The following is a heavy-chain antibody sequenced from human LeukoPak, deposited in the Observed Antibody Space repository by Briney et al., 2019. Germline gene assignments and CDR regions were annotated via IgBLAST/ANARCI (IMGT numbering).Heavy chain of an antibody. CDR3: ARRGYSYGYYFDY. CDR2: INQDGSEK. D-gene: IGHD5-18*01. J-gene: IGHJ4*02. CDR1: GFTFDDYW. Sequence: PGGSLRLSCGASGFTFDDYWMSWVRQAPGQGLEWVANINQDGSEKYYLDSAKGRFTIPRDNARNSLYLQVNSLRAEDTAVYYCARRGYSYGYYFDYWGQGTLVTVSS. V-gene: IGHV3-7*01.